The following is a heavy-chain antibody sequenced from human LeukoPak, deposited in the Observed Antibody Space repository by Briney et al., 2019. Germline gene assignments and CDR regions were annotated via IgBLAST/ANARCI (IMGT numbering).Heavy chain of an antibody. V-gene: IGHV3-7*01. CDR1: GFTFNTYW. CDR2: VRQDGGEG. D-gene: IGHD6-13*01. Sequence: PGGSLRLSCAASGFTFNTYWMTWVRQAPGRGLEWVANVRQDGGEGHYVDSVKGRFTISRDNSKNTLYLQMNSLRAEDTAVYYCAKAGSQQLGFDYWGQGTLVTVSS. CDR3: AKAGSQQLGFDY. J-gene: IGHJ4*02.